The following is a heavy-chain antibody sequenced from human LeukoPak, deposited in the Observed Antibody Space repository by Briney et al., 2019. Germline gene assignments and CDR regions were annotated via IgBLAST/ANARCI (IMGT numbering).Heavy chain of an antibody. J-gene: IGHJ4*02. CDR3: AKVLGSRGYSGYDWSLDY. Sequence: PGGSLRLSCAASGFTFSSYAMSWVRQAPGKGLEWVSAISGSGGSTYYADSVKGRFTISRDNSKDTLYLQMNSLRAEDTAVYYCAKVLGSRGYSGYDWSLDYWGQGTLVAVSS. D-gene: IGHD5-12*01. V-gene: IGHV3-23*01. CDR1: GFTFSSYA. CDR2: ISGSGGST.